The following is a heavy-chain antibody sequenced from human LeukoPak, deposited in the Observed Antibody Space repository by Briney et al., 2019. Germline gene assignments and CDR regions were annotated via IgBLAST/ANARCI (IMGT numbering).Heavy chain of an antibody. V-gene: IGHV3-21*01. J-gene: IGHJ4*02. CDR2: ITGSGNII. Sequence: PGGSLRLSCAASGFTFTSYTMNWVRQSPGKGLEWASSITGSGNIINYADSVKGRFTISRDNSKNSLYLQLNSLTAEDTAFYYCANSYTDTWFYFDHWGQGTLVTVSS. CDR3: ANSYTDTWFYFDH. D-gene: IGHD2-2*02. CDR1: GFTFTSYT.